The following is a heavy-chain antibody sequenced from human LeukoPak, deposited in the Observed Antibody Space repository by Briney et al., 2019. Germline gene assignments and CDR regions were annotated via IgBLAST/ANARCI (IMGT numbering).Heavy chain of an antibody. D-gene: IGHD6-13*01. Sequence: GGSLRLSCAASGFTFSSYSMNWVRQAPGKGLEWVSSISSSSSYIYYADSVKGRFTISRDNAKNSLYLQMNSLRAEDTAVYYCARSPNGYSSSWYRFDPWGQGTLVTVSS. CDR2: ISSSSSYI. CDR3: ARSPNGYSSSWYRFDP. CDR1: GFTFSSYS. V-gene: IGHV3-21*01. J-gene: IGHJ5*02.